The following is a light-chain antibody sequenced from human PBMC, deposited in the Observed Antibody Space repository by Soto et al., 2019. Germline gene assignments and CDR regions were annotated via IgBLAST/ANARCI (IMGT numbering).Light chain of an antibody. Sequence: QSALTQPPSASGSPGQSVTISCTGTSSDVGYYNYVSRYQQHPGKAPKLIIYEVNKRPSGVPDRFSGSKSGNTASLTVSGLQAEDEAEYYCTSYAVGINVVFGGGTKVTVL. CDR2: EVN. V-gene: IGLV2-8*01. CDR3: TSYAVGINVV. CDR1: SSDVGYYNY. J-gene: IGLJ2*01.